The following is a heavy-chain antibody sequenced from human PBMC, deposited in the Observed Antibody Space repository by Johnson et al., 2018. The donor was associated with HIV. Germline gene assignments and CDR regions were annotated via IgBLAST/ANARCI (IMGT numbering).Heavy chain of an antibody. CDR2: ISYDANNK. J-gene: IGHJ3*01. Sequence: QMQLVESGGGVVQPGRSLRLSCAASGFTFSSYAMHWVRQAPGRGLELVAVISYDANNKYYADSVKGRFTISRDNSKNTQYLQMNSLRVEDTGLYYCAKAYCPGCDAFDVWGHGTMVTVSS. CDR3: AKAYCPGCDAFDV. V-gene: IGHV3-30-3*01. D-gene: IGHD2-21*01. CDR1: GFTFSSYA.